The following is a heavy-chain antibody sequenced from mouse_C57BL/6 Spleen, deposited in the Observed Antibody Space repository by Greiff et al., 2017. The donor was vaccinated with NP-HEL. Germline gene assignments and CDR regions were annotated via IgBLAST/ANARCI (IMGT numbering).Heavy chain of an antibody. CDR1: GYTFTSYW. J-gene: IGHJ2*01. V-gene: IGHV1-69*01. CDR3: ARSGFITTVVAGGYYFDY. CDR2: IDPSDSYT. Sequence: QVQLQQPGAELVMPGASVKLSCKASGYTFTSYWMHWVKQRPGQGLEWIGEIDPSDSYTNYHQKFKGKSTLTVDKSSSTAYMQLSSLTSEDSAVYYCARSGFITTVVAGGYYFDYWGQGTTLTVSS. D-gene: IGHD1-1*01.